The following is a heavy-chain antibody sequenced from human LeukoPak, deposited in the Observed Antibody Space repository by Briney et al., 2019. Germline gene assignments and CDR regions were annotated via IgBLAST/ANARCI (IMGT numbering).Heavy chain of an antibody. D-gene: IGHD2-2*01. CDR2: ISWNSGSI. CDR1: GSNFDDYA. Sequence: PGGSLRLSCAASGSNFDDYAMHWVRQAPGKGLEWVSGISWNSGSIGYADYVKGRSTISRDNAKNSLYLQMNSLRAEDTALYYWAKGLGYCSSTSCSKLGYYYGMDVWGQGTTVTVSS. J-gene: IGHJ6*02. V-gene: IGHV3-9*01. CDR3: AKGLGYCSSTSCSKLGYYYGMDV.